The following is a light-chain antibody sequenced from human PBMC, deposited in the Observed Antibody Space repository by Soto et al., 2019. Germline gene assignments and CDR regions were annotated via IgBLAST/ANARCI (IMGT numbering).Light chain of an antibody. CDR2: AAS. Sequence: DIQLTQSPSFLSASPGDRVTITCRASQGIRSYLAWYQQSPGRAPKLLIYAASTLQSGVTSRFSGSGSGTEFTLTISSLQPEDFATYYCQQLNTFPITFGQGTRLEIK. CDR1: QGIRSY. CDR3: QQLNTFPIT. J-gene: IGKJ5*01. V-gene: IGKV1-9*01.